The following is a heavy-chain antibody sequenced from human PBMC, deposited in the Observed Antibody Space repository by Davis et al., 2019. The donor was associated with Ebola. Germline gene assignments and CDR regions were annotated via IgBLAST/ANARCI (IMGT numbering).Heavy chain of an antibody. Sequence: GGSLRLSCVASGFTVSSNYMSWVRQAPGKGLEWVSYISSSRNTIYYADSVKGRFTISRDNAKNSLYLQMNSLRDEDTAVYYCARGTTPYYYASGSYGLDYYYGMDVWGQGTTVTVSS. V-gene: IGHV3-48*02. CDR2: ISSSRNTI. CDR1: GFTVSSNY. J-gene: IGHJ6*02. D-gene: IGHD3-10*01. CDR3: ARGTTPYYYASGSYGLDYYYGMDV.